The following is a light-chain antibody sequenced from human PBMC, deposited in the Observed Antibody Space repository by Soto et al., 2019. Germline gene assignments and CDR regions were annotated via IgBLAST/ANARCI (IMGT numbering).Light chain of an antibody. CDR3: QHYNSYSEA. CDR2: KES. J-gene: IGKJ1*01. V-gene: IGKV1-5*03. CDR1: RTISSW. Sequence: DIQMTQTPSTLSGSDGDRVTLTCLASRTISSWLAWYQQKPGKAPKLLIYKESTLKRGGPSRFSGSGSGTEFTLTISSLQPDDFATYYCQHYNSYSEAFCQGTKVDIK.